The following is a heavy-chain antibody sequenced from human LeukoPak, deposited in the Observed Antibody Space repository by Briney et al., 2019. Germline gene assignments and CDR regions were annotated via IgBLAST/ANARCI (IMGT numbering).Heavy chain of an antibody. CDR2: ISYSVNTI. D-gene: IGHD3-10*01. J-gene: IGHJ4*02. CDR3: ARVADYYGSANFDY. V-gene: IGHV3-48*03. Sequence: GGSLRLSCAASGFTFSSYEMNWVRQAPGKGLEWVSYISYSVNTIYYADSVKGRFTISRDNANNSLYLQTNSLRADDTAVYYCARVADYYGSANFDYWGQGTLVTVSS. CDR1: GFTFSSYE.